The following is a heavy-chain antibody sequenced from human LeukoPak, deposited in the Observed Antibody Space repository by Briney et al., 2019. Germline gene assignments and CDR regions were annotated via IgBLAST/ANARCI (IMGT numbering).Heavy chain of an antibody. J-gene: IGHJ4*02. CDR1: RFTFSRYS. CDR2: ICCSRSSI. Sequence: GGSLRLSCAASRFTFSRYSMLWVRQAPGKGLEWVSPICCSRSSIYYADSVKGRFTIYRDNAKNSLYLQMNSLRPEDTAVYYCARAAKYYYDSSGYPLDYWGQGTLVTVSS. V-gene: IGHV3-21*01. D-gene: IGHD3-22*01. CDR3: ARAAKYYYDSSGYPLDY.